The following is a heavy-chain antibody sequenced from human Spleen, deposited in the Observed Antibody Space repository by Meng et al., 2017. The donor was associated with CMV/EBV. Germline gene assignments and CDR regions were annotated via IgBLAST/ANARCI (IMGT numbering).Heavy chain of an antibody. Sequence: GVAVRWLRQSQPPGKALEWLALIYWNDDKHYSPSLNSRLTITKDTSENQVVLRMTDMDPLDTGTYYCAHRRQYYDFWSGSYPDYFDFWGQGILVTVSS. CDR1: GVA. V-gene: IGHV2-5*01. CDR3: AHRRQYYDFWSGSYPDYFDF. D-gene: IGHD3-3*01. CDR2: IYWNDDK. J-gene: IGHJ4*02.